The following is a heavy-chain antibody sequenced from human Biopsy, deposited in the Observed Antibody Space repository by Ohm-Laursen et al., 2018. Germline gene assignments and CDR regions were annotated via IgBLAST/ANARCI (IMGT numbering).Heavy chain of an antibody. CDR1: GDTFTTSA. CDR3: ASGDIGGIGLDV. CDR2: IIPILGTV. D-gene: IGHD3-10*01. Sequence: SVKVSCKASGDTFTTSAISWVRQVPGQGLDWMGRIIPILGTVDYGQNFQGRVTIRADTSATFLELTSLRYDDTAVYYCASGDIGGIGLDVWGLGTTVTVSS. V-gene: IGHV1-69*04. J-gene: IGHJ6*02.